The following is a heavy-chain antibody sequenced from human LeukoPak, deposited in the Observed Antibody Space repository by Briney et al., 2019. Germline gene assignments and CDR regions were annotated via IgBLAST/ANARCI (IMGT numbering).Heavy chain of an antibody. J-gene: IGHJ5*02. CDR2: IYYSGST. CDR3: ARHEVPSRGQLDWFDP. D-gene: IGHD2-2*01. CDR1: GGSISSSSYY. Sequence: SETLSLTCTVSGGSISSSSYYWGWIRQPPGKGLEWIGSIYYSGSTYYNPSLKSRVTISVDTSKNQFSLKLSSVTAADTAVYYCARHEVPSRGQLDWFDPWGQGTLVTVSS. V-gene: IGHV4-39*01.